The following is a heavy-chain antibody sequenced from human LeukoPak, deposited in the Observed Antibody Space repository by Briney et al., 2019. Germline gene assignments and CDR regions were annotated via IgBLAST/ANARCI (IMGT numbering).Heavy chain of an antibody. J-gene: IGHJ4*02. Sequence: PSETLSLTCTVSGGSISSYYWSWIRQPPGKGLEWIGYIYYSGSTNYNPSLKSRVTISVDTSKNQFSLKLSSVTAADAAVYYCAGMRITTPTVRTLDYWGQGTLVTVSS. CDR3: AGMRITTPTVRTLDY. V-gene: IGHV4-59*01. CDR1: GGSISSYY. CDR2: IYYSGST. D-gene: IGHD1-14*01.